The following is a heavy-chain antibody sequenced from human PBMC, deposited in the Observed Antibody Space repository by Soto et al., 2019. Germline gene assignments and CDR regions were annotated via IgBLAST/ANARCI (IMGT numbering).Heavy chain of an antibody. D-gene: IGHD3-22*01. CDR3: ARGYYDSRGQSNTFDI. J-gene: IGHJ3*02. V-gene: IGHV4-59*01. CDR2: VYYSGST. Sequence: PSETLSLTCTVSGASISSSYWSWIRQSPGKGLEWIGYVYYSGSTNYNPSLKSRVTISVDTSKNQFSLKLSSVTAADTAVYYCARGYYDSRGQSNTFDIWGHGTMVTVSS. CDR1: GASISSSY.